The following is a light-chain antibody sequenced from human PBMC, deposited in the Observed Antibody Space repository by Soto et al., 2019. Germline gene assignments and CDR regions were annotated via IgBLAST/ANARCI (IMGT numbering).Light chain of an antibody. CDR2: DAS. Sequence: EILLTQSPATLSLSPGERATLSCRASQSVSGYLAWYQQKPGQPPRLIIYDASTRATGIPGRFSGSGFGTDFALSISSVEPEDVAVYYCQQRGHWPPITFGQGTRLEIK. CDR1: QSVSGY. J-gene: IGKJ5*01. CDR3: QQRGHWPPIT. V-gene: IGKV3-11*01.